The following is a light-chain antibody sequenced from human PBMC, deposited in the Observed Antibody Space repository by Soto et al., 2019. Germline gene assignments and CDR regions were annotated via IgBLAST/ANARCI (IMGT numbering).Light chain of an antibody. CDR1: QSVSSSY. J-gene: IGKJ3*01. CDR2: GAS. V-gene: IGKV3-20*01. Sequence: EIVLTQSPGTLSLSPGERATLSCRASQSVSSSYLAWYQQKPGQAPRLLIYGASSMATGIPDRFSVSASGTDFTLTISRLEPEDFAVYYCQHYGTSALFGPGTKVDI. CDR3: QHYGTSAL.